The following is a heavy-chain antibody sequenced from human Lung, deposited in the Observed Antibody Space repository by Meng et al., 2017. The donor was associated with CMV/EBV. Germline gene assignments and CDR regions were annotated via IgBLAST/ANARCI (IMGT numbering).Heavy chain of an antibody. Sequence: ASXXVSXKASGYTFSSYGISWVRQAPGQGLEWMGWIGGYDGRTNYRQKFKGRVTVTRDTSTSTAYMEVRSLGSDDTAVYYCARDFYEYDNSGYYDDTFDIXGQGTMVT. V-gene: IGHV1-18*01. CDR1: GYTFSSYG. J-gene: IGHJ3*02. D-gene: IGHD3-22*01. CDR3: ARDFYEYDNSGYYDDTFDI. CDR2: IGGYDGRT.